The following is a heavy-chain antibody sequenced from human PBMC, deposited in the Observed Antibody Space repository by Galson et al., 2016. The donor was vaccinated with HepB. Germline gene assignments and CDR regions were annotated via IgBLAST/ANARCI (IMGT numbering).Heavy chain of an antibody. CDR2: INSGSSTV. Sequence: SLRLSCAASGFTFSRNCMNWVRQAPGKGLEWVSYINSGSSTVYYADSVKGRFTISRDNAKNSLYLQMNSLGDDDTAVYYCAKEAPEVGCTGGSCLWGQGTLVTVSS. V-gene: IGHV3-48*02. D-gene: IGHD2-15*01. J-gene: IGHJ4*02. CDR3: AKEAPEVGCTGGSCL. CDR1: GFTFSRNC.